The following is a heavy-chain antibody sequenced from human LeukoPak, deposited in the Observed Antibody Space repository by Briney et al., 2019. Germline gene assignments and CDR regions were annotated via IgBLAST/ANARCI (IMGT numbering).Heavy chain of an antibody. J-gene: IGHJ1*01. D-gene: IGHD3-16*01. CDR1: GGSISSSTYY. CDR3: ARHSWGLPPDEYFQH. CDR2: IYSSGST. Sequence: SETLSLTCNVSGGSISSSTYYWGWIPQPPGKGLEWIGSIYSSGSTYYNPSLKSRVTIAVDTSKNQFSLKLSSVTAADTAVYYCARHSWGLPPDEYFQHWGQGNLVTVSS. V-gene: IGHV4-39*01.